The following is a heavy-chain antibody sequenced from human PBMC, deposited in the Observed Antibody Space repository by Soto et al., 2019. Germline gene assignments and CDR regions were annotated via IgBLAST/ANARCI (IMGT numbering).Heavy chain of an antibody. CDR3: ARHLLTAEAGRFDP. D-gene: IGHD6-13*01. J-gene: IGHJ5*02. CDR1: GGSIRPTYDH. Sequence: PSETLSLTCTVSGGSIRPTYDHWGWIRQPPGKGLEWIATIYYTGSTYYNPSLKSRVTISVDTSKDQFSLNLRSVTAADTAVYNCARHLLTAEAGRFDPWGQGIQVTVSS. V-gene: IGHV4-39*01. CDR2: IYYTGST.